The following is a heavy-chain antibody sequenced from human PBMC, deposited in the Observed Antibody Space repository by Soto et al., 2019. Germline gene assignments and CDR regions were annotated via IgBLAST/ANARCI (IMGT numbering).Heavy chain of an antibody. Sequence: SVKVSCKASGGTFSSYAISWVRQAPGQGLEWMGGIIPIFGTANYAQKFQGRVTITADKSTSTAYMELSSLRSEDTAVYYCARLVLGFLGVDVWGQGTTVTVSS. CDR2: IIPIFGTA. CDR1: GGTFSSYA. CDR3: ARLVLGFLGVDV. D-gene: IGHD3-3*01. J-gene: IGHJ6*02. V-gene: IGHV1-69*06.